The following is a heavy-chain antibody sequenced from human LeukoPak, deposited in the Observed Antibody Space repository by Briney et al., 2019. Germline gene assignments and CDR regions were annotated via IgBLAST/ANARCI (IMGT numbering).Heavy chain of an antibody. Sequence: ASVKVSCKASGYTFTSYDINGVRQTTGQVLEWMGWRNPNSGNTGYTQKFQRKVTMTRNTSISTAYMELSSLRSEDTAVYYCARYLFYYFDYWGQGTLATLSS. V-gene: IGHV1-8*01. CDR2: RNPNSGNT. CDR3: ARYLFYYFDY. CDR1: GYTFTSYD. D-gene: IGHD2-2*01. J-gene: IGHJ4*02.